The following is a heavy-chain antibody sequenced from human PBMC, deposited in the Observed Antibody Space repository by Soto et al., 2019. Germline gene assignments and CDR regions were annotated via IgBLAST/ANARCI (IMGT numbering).Heavy chain of an antibody. J-gene: IGHJ6*02. CDR2: TYYRSKWYN. CDR3: ARDPLPAAGGLFYYEMDA. V-gene: IGHV6-1*01. Sequence: SQTLSLTCAISGDSVSSNSAAWNWIRQSPSRGLEWLGRTYYRSKWYNDYAVSVKSRITINPDTSKNQFSLQLNSVTPEDTAVYYCARDPLPAAGGLFYYEMDAWGQESTFTISS. D-gene: IGHD2-2*01. CDR1: GDSVSSNSAA.